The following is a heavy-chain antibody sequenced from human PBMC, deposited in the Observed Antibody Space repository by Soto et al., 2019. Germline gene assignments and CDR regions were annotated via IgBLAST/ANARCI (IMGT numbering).Heavy chain of an antibody. D-gene: IGHD3-10*01. CDR2: INAGNGNT. J-gene: IGHJ5*02. CDR1: GYTFSDYA. V-gene: IGHV1-3*05. CDR3: ARGTPVWFDP. Sequence: QVQLVQSGAEEKKPGASVKVSCKASGYTFSDYAIHWVRQAPGQRPEWMGWINAGNGNTKYSQKFQGRGTITRDTSASTAYMELSSLRSEDTAVYYCARGTPVWFDPWGQGTLVTVSS.